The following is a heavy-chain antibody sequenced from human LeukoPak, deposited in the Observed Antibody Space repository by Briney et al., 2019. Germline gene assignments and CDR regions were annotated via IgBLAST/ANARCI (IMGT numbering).Heavy chain of an antibody. CDR1: GXTFSSYA. CDR2: ISYDGSNK. D-gene: IGHD3-22*01. CDR3: ASSKYYYDSSGYLDY. Sequence: PGRSLRLSCAASGXTFSSYAMHWVRQAPGKGLEWVAAISYDGSNKYYADSVKGRFTISRDNSKNTLYLQMNSLKTEDTAVYYCASSKYYYDSSGYLDYWGQGTLVTVSS. J-gene: IGHJ4*02. V-gene: IGHV3-30-3*01.